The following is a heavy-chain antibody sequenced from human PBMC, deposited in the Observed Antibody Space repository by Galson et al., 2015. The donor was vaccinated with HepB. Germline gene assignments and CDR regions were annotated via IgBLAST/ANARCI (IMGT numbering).Heavy chain of an antibody. CDR1: GFTFSSYG. D-gene: IGHD3-22*01. V-gene: IGHV3-30*02. CDR3: AKDGGGDYYDSLYGMDV. Sequence: SLRLSCAACGFTFSSYGMHWVRQAPGKGLEWVAFIRYDGSNKYYADSVKGRFTISRDNSKNTLYLQMNSLRAEDTAVYYCAKDGGGDYYDSLYGMDVWGQGTTVTVSS. CDR2: IRYDGSNK. J-gene: IGHJ6*02.